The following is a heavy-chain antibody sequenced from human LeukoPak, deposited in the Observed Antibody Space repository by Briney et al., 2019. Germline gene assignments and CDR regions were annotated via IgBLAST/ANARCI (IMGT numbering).Heavy chain of an antibody. J-gene: IGHJ4*02. CDR3: AKDGVVVVAEYDY. CDR2: ISGSGGST. Sequence: GGSLRLSCVASGFTFSSIAMSWVRQAPGKGLEWVSAISGSGGSTYYADSVKGRFTISRDNSKNTLYLQMNSLRAEDTAVYYCAKDGVVVVAEYDYWGQGTLVTVSS. CDR1: GFTFSSIA. V-gene: IGHV3-23*01. D-gene: IGHD2-15*01.